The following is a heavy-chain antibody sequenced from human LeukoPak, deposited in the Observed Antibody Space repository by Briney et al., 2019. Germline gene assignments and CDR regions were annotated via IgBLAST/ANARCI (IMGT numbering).Heavy chain of an antibody. V-gene: IGHV3-48*04. D-gene: IGHD3-10*01. CDR1: GFTFSSYS. J-gene: IGHJ3*02. CDR3: ARERVWLGESPLLPDAFDI. Sequence: PGGSLRLSCAASGFTFSSYSMNWVRQAPGKGLEGVSYISSRSSTIYYADSVKGRFTVSRDNAKNSLYLQMNSLSAEDTAVYYCARERVWLGESPLLPDAFDIWGQGTTVTVSS. CDR2: ISSRSSTI.